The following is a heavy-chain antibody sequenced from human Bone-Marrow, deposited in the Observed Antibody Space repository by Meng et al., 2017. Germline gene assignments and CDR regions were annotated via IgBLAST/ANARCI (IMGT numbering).Heavy chain of an antibody. D-gene: IGHD3-22*01. V-gene: IGHV4-39*01. CDR3: ATSDSSGYYLDY. CDR1: GGSISSSNYY. CDR2: IYYSGST. Sequence: QLQLQESGPGLVKPSETLSLTCTVAGGSISSSNYYWGWTRQPPGKGLEWIGSIYYSGSTYYNPSLKSRVTISVDTSKNQFSLKLSSVTAADTAMYYCATSDSSGYYLDYWGQGTLVTVSS. J-gene: IGHJ4*02.